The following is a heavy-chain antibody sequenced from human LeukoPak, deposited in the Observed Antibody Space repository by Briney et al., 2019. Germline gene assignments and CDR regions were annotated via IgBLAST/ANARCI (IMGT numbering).Heavy chain of an antibody. Sequence: GASVKVSCKASGGTFSSYTISWVRRAPGQGLEWMGRIIPILGIANYAQKFQGRVTITADKSTSAAYMELSSLRSEDTAVYYCARRSGSYMRDYWGQGTLVTVSS. CDR1: GGTFSSYT. CDR3: ARRSGSYMRDY. D-gene: IGHD3-10*01. CDR2: IIPILGIA. V-gene: IGHV1-69*02. J-gene: IGHJ4*02.